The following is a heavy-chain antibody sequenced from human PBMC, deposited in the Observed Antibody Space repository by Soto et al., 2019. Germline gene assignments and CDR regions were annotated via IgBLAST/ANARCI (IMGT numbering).Heavy chain of an antibody. CDR3: ARESEDLTSNFDY. J-gene: IGHJ4*02. Sequence: PGGSLRLSCAASGFTFTRYSMNWVRQAPGKGLEWVSSISSTTHYIYYADSMRGRFTISRDNAKNAVYLEMNSLRAEDTAVYYCARESEDLTSNFDYCGPVTLVTVSS. CDR2: ISSTTHYI. CDR1: GFTFTRYS. V-gene: IGHV3-21*06.